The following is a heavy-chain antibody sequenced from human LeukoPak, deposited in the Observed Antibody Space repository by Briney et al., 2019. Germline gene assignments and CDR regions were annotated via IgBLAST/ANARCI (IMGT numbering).Heavy chain of an antibody. D-gene: IGHD3-10*01. CDR3: AREPLLWFGTGGFDY. CDR2: IYHSGST. CDR1: GGSISSSNW. J-gene: IGHJ4*02. V-gene: IGHV4-4*02. Sequence: PSETLSLTCAVSGGSISSSNWWNWLRQPPGKGLEWIGEIYHSGSTNYNPSLKSRVTISVDTSKNQFSLKLSSVTAADTAVYYCAREPLLWFGTGGFDYWGQGTLVTVSS.